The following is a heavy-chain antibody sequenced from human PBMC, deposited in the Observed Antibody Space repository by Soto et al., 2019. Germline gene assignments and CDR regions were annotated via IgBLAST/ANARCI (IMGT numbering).Heavy chain of an antibody. Sequence: ASVEVSCKXSGYSFSSYAMHWVRQAPGQRLEWMGWINAGNANTKYSQKFQGRVTITRDTSASTAYMELSSLRSEDTAVYYCASYCSRTSCYPTSNYYYYGMDVWGQGTTVTVS. V-gene: IGHV1-3*01. CDR2: INAGNANT. J-gene: IGHJ6*02. CDR1: GYSFSSYA. CDR3: ASYCSRTSCYPTSNYYYYGMDV. D-gene: IGHD2-2*01.